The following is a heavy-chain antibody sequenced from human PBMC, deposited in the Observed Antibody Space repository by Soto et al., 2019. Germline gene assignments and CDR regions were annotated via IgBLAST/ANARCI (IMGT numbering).Heavy chain of an antibody. J-gene: IGHJ4*02. CDR3: ARGGGYYGVLFDY. CDR2: ILYSGTT. D-gene: IGHD4-17*01. Sequence: QLQLQESGPGLLRPSETLSLTCNVSGGAISSSSYFWGWVRQPPGKTLEWIGHILYSGTTHYNESLKSRVTISVDAAKNPFSLRLHSVTPADTAVYYCARGGGYYGVLFDYWGQGTLGPVSS. V-gene: IGHV4-39*01. CDR1: GGAISSSSYF.